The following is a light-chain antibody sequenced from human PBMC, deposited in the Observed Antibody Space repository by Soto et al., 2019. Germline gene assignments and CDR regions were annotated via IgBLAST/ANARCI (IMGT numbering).Light chain of an antibody. J-gene: IGLJ2*01. CDR3: SSFAGNNNLV. CDR1: SSDVGGYNY. Sequence: QYVLTQPPSASGSPGQSVTISCTGTSSDVGGYNYVSWYQQHPGKAPKLMISEVSKRPSGVPDRFSGSKSGNTASLTVSGLQAEDEADYYCSSFAGNNNLVFGGGIKLTVL. V-gene: IGLV2-8*01. CDR2: EVS.